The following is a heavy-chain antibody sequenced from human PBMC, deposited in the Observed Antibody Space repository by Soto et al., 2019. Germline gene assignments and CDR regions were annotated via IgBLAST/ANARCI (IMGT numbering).Heavy chain of an antibody. CDR1: GFTLSGYW. CDR3: VSPRYDGSGTPFDY. Sequence: EVQLVESGGGLVQPGGSLRLSCEASGFTLSGYWMHWVRQVPGKGLVWVSRISPDGSSTTHADSVKGRFTISKDNAKNTMYLQMNSLRPEDTAVYYCVSPRYDGSGTPFDYWGQGALVNVSS. V-gene: IGHV3-74*01. D-gene: IGHD3-22*01. J-gene: IGHJ4*02. CDR2: ISPDGSST.